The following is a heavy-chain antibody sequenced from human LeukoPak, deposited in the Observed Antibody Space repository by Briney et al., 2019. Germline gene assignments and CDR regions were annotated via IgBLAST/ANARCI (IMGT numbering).Heavy chain of an antibody. CDR3: ARGRYFDWLFLDY. J-gene: IGHJ4*02. V-gene: IGHV1-2*04. Sequence: GASVKVSCKASGYTFTGYYMHWVRQAPGQGLEWMGWINPNSDGTNYAQKFQGWVTMTRDTSISTAYMELSRLRSDDTAVYYCARGRYFDWLFLDYWGQGTLVTVSS. D-gene: IGHD3-9*01. CDR1: GYTFTGYY. CDR2: INPNSDGT.